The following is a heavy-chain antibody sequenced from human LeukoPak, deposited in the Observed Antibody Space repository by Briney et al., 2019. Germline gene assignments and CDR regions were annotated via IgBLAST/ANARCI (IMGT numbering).Heavy chain of an antibody. Sequence: PSETLSLTCTVSGGSISSSSYYWGWIRQPPGKGLEWIGSIYYSGSTYYNPSLKSRVTISVDTSKNQLSLKLSSVTAADTAVYYCARRVAAPYPFDYWGQGTLVTVSS. CDR1: GGSISSSSYY. D-gene: IGHD6-13*01. CDR3: ARRVAAPYPFDY. CDR2: IYYSGST. J-gene: IGHJ4*02. V-gene: IGHV4-39*01.